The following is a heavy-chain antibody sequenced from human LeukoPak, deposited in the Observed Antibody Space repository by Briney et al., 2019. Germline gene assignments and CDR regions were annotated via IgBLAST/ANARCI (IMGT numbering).Heavy chain of an antibody. CDR2: ISANAGTT. J-gene: IGHJ4*02. Sequence: GGSLRVSCTASGFTFRNCAMGWVRQAPGKGLEWVSAISANAGTTYYAHSVKGRFTISRDNAKNSLYLQMNSLRAEDTAVYYCARSDYYDSSGYYGNFDYWGQGTLVTVTS. CDR1: GFTFRNCA. D-gene: IGHD3-22*01. V-gene: IGHV3-23*01. CDR3: ARSDYYDSSGYYGNFDY.